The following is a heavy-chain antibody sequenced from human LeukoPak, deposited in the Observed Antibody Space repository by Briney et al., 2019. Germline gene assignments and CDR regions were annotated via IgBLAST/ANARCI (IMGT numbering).Heavy chain of an antibody. CDR3: AKIPSAVPGRGFDY. V-gene: IGHV3-30*02. CDR2: IRFDGSNK. CDR1: GFTFSSYA. Sequence: SGGSLRLSCVASGFTFSSYAMSWVRQAPGKGLEWVAFIRFDGSNKFYADSVKGRFTISRDNSKNTLYLQMNSLRPDDTAVYYCAKIPSAVPGRGFDYWGQGTLVIVSS. J-gene: IGHJ4*02. D-gene: IGHD6-19*01.